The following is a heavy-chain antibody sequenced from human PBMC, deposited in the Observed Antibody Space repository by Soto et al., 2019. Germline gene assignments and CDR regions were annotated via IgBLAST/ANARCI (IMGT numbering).Heavy chain of an antibody. V-gene: IGHV3-48*03. CDR1: GFTFSSYG. CDR3: ARDPETYRGSDLGIDY. Sequence: PGGSLRLSCAGSGFTFSSYGMHWVRQAPGKGLGWVSYISSSGKTIYYADSVKGRFTISRDNAKNSLYLQMNSLRTEDTAVYYCARDPETYRGSDLGIDYWGQGTLVTVSS. J-gene: IGHJ4*02. CDR2: ISSSGKTI. D-gene: IGHD5-12*01.